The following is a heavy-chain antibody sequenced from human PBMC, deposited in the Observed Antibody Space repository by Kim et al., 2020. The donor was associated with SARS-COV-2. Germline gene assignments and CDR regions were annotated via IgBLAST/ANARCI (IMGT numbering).Heavy chain of an antibody. V-gene: IGHV3-30-3*01. Sequence: GGSLRLSCAASGFTFSSYAMHWVRQAPGKGLEWVAVISYDGSNKYYADSVKGRFTISRDNSKNTLYLQMNSLRAEDTAVYYCASSVLSPDYGDYWYFDLWGRGTLVTVSS. CDR3: ASSVLSPDYGDYWYFDL. J-gene: IGHJ2*01. CDR2: ISYDGSNK. CDR1: GFTFSSYA. D-gene: IGHD4-17*01.